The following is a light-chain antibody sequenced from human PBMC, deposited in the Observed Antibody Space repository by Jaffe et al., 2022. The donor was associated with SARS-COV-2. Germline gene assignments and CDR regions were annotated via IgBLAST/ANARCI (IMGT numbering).Light chain of an antibody. CDR1: HDISNF. Sequence: DIQMTQSPSSVSASVGDRVTITCRASHDISNFLAWYQKKPGKAPKLLIYKASSLESGVPSRFSGTGSGTDFTLTINSLQPEDFASYFCQQCSSFPITFGQGTRLES. V-gene: IGKV1D-12*01. CDR3: QQCSSFPIT. J-gene: IGKJ5*01. CDR2: KAS.